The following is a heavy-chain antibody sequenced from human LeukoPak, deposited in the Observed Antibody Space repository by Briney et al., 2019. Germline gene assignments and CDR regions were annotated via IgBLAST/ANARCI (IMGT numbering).Heavy chain of an antibody. J-gene: IGHJ4*02. CDR3: ARDPLLGYGSWSPSGY. CDR1: GFTFSSYS. CDR2: ISSSSSYI. Sequence: GGSLRLSCAASGFTFSSYSMNWVRQAPGKGLEWVSSISSSSSYIYYADSVKGRFTISRDNAKISLYLQMNSLRAEDTAVYYCARDPLLGYGSWSPSGYWGQGTLVTVFS. V-gene: IGHV3-21*01. D-gene: IGHD3-10*01.